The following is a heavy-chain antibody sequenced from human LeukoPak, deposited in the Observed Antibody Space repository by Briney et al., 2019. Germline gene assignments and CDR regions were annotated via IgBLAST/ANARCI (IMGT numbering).Heavy chain of an antibody. J-gene: IGHJ5*02. CDR3: AREEGGEAAAGSTPARGT. CDR2: ISSTDAGT. Sequence: PGGSLRLSCAASGFSLSSYAMSWVRQAPGKGLEWVSAISSTDAGTYHADSVRGRFTISRDSSKNTLYLQMNSLRAEDTAIYYCAREEGGEAAAGSTPARGTWGQGTLVTVSS. CDR1: GFSLSSYA. V-gene: IGHV3-23*01. D-gene: IGHD6-13*01.